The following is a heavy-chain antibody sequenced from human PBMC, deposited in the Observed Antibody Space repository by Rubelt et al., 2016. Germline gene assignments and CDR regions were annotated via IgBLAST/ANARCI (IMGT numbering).Heavy chain of an antibody. D-gene: IGHD6-19*01. V-gene: IGHV4-59*12. CDR2: INHSGST. J-gene: IGHJ4*02. CDR3: ARGPLSSGWLDY. Sequence: QVQLQESGPGLVKPSETLSLTCTVSGGSISSYYWSWIRQPPGKGLEWIGEINHSGSTNYNPSLKSLVTISVDTSKNQFSLKLSSVTAADTAVYYCARGPLSSGWLDYWGQGTLVTVSS. CDR1: GGSISSYY.